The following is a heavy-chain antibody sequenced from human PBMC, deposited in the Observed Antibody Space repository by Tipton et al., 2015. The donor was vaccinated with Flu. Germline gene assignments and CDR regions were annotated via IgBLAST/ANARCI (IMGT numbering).Heavy chain of an antibody. J-gene: IGHJ5*02. CDR3: ARREYSNYVSEPKSWFDP. CDR1: GDSIGSNYL. Sequence: PGLVKPSETLSVTCSVSGDSIGSNYLWGWIRQPPGKGLEWIGNIHRSGHPYQNVSLKTRVTMSVDSSKNQFSLRLSSVTAADTAVYYCARREYSNYVSEPKSWFDPWGQGTLVTVSS. CDR2: IHRSGHP. V-gene: IGHV4-38-2*01. D-gene: IGHD6-6*01.